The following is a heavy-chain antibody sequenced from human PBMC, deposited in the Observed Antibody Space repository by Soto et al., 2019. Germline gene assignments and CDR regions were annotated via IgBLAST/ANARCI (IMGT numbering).Heavy chain of an antibody. CDR1: GYTFSDYY. J-gene: IGHJ5*02. V-gene: IGHV1-2*02. D-gene: IGHD5-18*01. Sequence: QVQVEQSGAEVKKPGASVKVSCKTSGYTFSDYYMHWVRQAPGQGLEWMGWIKPNSGNTDYAQKFRGRVTMTRDTSITTAYIELTSLRSDDTAIYYCARDLMGYSNWFAPCGQGTLVTV. CDR2: IKPNSGNT. CDR3: ARDLMGYSNWFAP.